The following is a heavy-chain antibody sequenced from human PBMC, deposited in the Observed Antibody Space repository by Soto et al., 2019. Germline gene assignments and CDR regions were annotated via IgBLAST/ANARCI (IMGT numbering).Heavy chain of an antibody. CDR2: IYYSGST. Sequence: SETLSLTCTVSGGSISSSSYYWGWIRQPPGKGLEWIGSIYYSGSTYYNPSLKSRVTISVDTSKNQFSLKLSSVTAADTAVYYCARQRVAVAGTVYYYYGMHVCRTGTKVTVFS. V-gene: IGHV4-39*01. CDR1: GGSISSSSYY. J-gene: IGHJ6*04. D-gene: IGHD6-19*01. CDR3: ARQRVAVAGTVYYYYGMHV.